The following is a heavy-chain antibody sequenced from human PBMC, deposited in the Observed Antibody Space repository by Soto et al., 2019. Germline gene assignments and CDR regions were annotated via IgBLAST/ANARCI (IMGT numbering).Heavy chain of an antibody. D-gene: IGHD3-9*01. CDR1: GFAFNTYS. CDR3: VRDLGRYFRSGYMDL. CDR2: INEDSTYI. J-gene: IGHJ6*03. V-gene: IGHV3-21*02. Sequence: VQLVESGGGLVKPGGSLRLSCTASGFAFNTYSMNWVRQAPGKGLEWVSSINEDSTYIYYADSLRGRITISRDNAKDSLFLQLNSLRPDATAVYYCVRDLGRYFRSGYMDLWGDGATVTVSS.